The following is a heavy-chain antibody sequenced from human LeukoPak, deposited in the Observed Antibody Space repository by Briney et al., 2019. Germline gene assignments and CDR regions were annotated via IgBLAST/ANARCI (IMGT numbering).Heavy chain of an antibody. CDR1: GFTVSSNY. CDR2: IYSGGST. Sequence: GGSLRLSCAASGFTVSSNYMSWVRQAPGKGLEWVSVIYSGGSTYYADSVKGRFTTSRDNSKNTLYLQMNSLRAEDTAVYYCARHHYYDTLGSRYYLDYWGQGTLVTVSS. CDR3: ARHHYYDTLGSRYYLDY. V-gene: IGHV3-53*01. D-gene: IGHD3-22*01. J-gene: IGHJ4*02.